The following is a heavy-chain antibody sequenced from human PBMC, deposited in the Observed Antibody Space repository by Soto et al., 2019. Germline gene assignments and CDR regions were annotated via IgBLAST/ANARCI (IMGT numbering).Heavy chain of an antibody. CDR2: IIPIFGTA. V-gene: IGHV1-69*12. D-gene: IGHD4-17*01. Sequence: QVQLVQSGAEVKKPGSSVKVSCKASGGTFSSYAISWVRQAPGQGLEWMGGIIPIFGTANYAQKFQGRVTITADESTGTAYMGLSSLSSEDTAVYYCARLYGGNWFDPWGQGTLVTVSS. J-gene: IGHJ5*02. CDR1: GGTFSSYA. CDR3: ARLYGGNWFDP.